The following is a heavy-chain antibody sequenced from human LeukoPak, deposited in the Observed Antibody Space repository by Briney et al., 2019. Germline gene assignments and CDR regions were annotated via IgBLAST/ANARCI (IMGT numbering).Heavy chain of an antibody. CDR1: GGSFSGYY. J-gene: IGHJ4*02. V-gene: IGHV4-34*01. D-gene: IGHD6-19*01. Sequence: SETLSLTCAVYGGSFSGYYWSWIRQPPGKGLEWIGEINHSGSTNYNPSLKSRVTISVDTSKNQFSLKLSSVTAADTAVYYCARDNEQWLVLDYWGQGTLVTVSS. CDR2: INHSGST. CDR3: ARDNEQWLVLDY.